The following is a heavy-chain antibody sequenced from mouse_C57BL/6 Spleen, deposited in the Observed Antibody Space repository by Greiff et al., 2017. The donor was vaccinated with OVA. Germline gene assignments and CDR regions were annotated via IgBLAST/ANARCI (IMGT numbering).Heavy chain of an antibody. J-gene: IGHJ2*01. V-gene: IGHV1-50*01. CDR1: GYTFTSYW. Sequence: VQLQQSGAELVKPGASVKLSCKASGYTFTSYWMQWVKQRPGQGLEWIGEIDPSDSYTNYNQKFKGKATLTVDTSSSTAYMQLSSLTSEDSAVYYCARWDYDYDWGQGTTLTVSS. CDR2: IDPSDSYT. CDR3: ARWDYDYD. D-gene: IGHD2-4*01.